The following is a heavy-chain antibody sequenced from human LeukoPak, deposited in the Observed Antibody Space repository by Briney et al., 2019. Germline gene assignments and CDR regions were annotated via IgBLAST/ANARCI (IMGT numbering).Heavy chain of an antibody. CDR3: ARDPSSDRFQYFDQ. CDR1: GFSVGAYN. D-gene: IGHD3-22*01. Sequence: GESLRLSCRASGFSVGAYNMNWVRQAPGKGLEWVSCISNTYSDIYYADSVRGRFTVSRDNADNSLFLQMDSLTVEDTAVYYCARDPSSDRFQYFDQWGQGVLVTVS. V-gene: IGHV3-21*01. J-gene: IGHJ4*02. CDR2: ISNTYSDI.